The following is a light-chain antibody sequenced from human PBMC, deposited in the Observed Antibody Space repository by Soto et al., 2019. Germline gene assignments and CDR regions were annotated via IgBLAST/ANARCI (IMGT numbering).Light chain of an antibody. CDR3: QRYNSYS. Sequence: DIVMTQSPSTLSVSVGDRATLSCRASQSVSTCLAWYQQKPGKAPQVLISMASTVESGVPSRFSGSGSGTEFTLTISSLQPDDVATYYHQRYNSYSFGQGTKVDIK. V-gene: IGKV1-5*03. CDR1: QSVSTC. J-gene: IGKJ1*01. CDR2: MAS.